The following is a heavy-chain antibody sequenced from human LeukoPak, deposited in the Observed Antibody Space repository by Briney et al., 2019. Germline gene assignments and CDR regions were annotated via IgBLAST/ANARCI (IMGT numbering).Heavy chain of an antibody. CDR3: ARVSSGYYNY. J-gene: IGHJ4*02. CDR2: ISAYNGNT. CDR1: GYTFTSYG. D-gene: IGHD3-22*01. Sequence: GASVKVSCKASGYTFTSYGISWVRQAPGQGLEWMGWISAYNGNTNYAQKFQGRVTMTRDTSISTAYMELSRLRSDDTAVYYCARVSSGYYNYWGQGTLVTVSS. V-gene: IGHV1-18*01.